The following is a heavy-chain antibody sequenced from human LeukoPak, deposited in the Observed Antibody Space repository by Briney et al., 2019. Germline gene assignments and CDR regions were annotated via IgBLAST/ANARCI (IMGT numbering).Heavy chain of an antibody. CDR2: IYYSGST. CDR1: GGSISSHY. Sequence: SETLSLTCTVSGGSISSHYWSWIRQPPGKGLEWIGYIYYSGSTNYNPSLKSRVTITVDTFKNQFSLKLSSVTAADTAVYYCARDLIAAAGSRYFDPWGQGALVTVSS. V-gene: IGHV4-59*11. D-gene: IGHD6-13*01. CDR3: ARDLIAAAGSRYFDP. J-gene: IGHJ5*02.